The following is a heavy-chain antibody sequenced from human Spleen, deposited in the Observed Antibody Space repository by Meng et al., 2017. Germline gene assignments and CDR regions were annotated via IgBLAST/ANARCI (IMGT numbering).Heavy chain of an antibody. D-gene: IGHD5-18*01. Sequence: LNPSETPSLTCSVHGGYSSNYFWGWNRPPPRKGQTRIGDLNLSGSTTYNPSLKSRVTISVATSKNQFSLRLSSVTAADTAVSYCARVGRVGTPMAYGMDVWGQGTTVTVSS. CDR1: GGYSSNYF. CDR2: LNLSGST. J-gene: IGHJ6*02. V-gene: IGHV4-34*01. CDR3: ARVGRVGTPMAYGMDV.